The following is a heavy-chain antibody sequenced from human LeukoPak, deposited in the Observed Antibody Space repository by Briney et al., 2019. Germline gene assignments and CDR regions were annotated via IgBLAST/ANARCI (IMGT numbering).Heavy chain of an antibody. CDR2: IIPIFGTA. V-gene: IGHV1-69*06. Sequence: SVKVSCKASGGTSSSYAISWVRQAPGQGLEWMGGIIPIFGTANYAQKFQGRVTITADKSTSTAYMELSSLRSEDTAVYYCARDVNGGNEYYFDYWGQGTLVTVSS. J-gene: IGHJ4*02. D-gene: IGHD4-23*01. CDR3: ARDVNGGNEYYFDY. CDR1: GGTSSSYA.